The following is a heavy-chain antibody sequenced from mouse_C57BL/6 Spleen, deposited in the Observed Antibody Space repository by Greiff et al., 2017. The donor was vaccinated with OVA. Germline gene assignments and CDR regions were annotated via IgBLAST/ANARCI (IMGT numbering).Heavy chain of an antibody. Sequence: VQLQQSGPELVKPGASVKISCKASGYAFSSSWMNWVKQRPGKGLEWIGRIDPGDGDTNYNGKFKGKATLTDDKSSSTAYMQLSSLTSEYSAVYFCFYYYRSSYGAMDYWGQGTSVTVSS. J-gene: IGHJ4*01. CDR2: IDPGDGDT. V-gene: IGHV1-82*01. CDR3: FYYYRSSYGAMDY. CDR1: GYAFSSSW. D-gene: IGHD1-1*01.